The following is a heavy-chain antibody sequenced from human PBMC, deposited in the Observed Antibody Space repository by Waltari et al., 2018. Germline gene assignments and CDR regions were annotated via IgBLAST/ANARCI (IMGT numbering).Heavy chain of an antibody. V-gene: IGHV1-2*06. CDR3: ARGDIAARRSTDY. CDR1: GYTFTGYY. D-gene: IGHD6-6*01. CDR2: INPNRGDT. Sequence: QVQLVQSGAEVKKPGASVKVSCKASGYTFTGYYMHWVRQAPGQGLEWMGRINPNRGDTNYAQKFQGRVTMTRDTSISTAYMELSRLRSDDTAVYYCARGDIAARRSTDYWGQGTLVTVSS. J-gene: IGHJ4*02.